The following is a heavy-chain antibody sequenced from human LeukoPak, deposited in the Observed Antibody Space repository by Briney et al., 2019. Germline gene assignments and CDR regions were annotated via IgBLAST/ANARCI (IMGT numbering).Heavy chain of an antibody. Sequence: GSLRLSCAASGFTVSNTFMSWVRQAPGKGLEWIAEIDHRGDTNYNPSVKSRVTISVDTSKNQFSLKVRSLSAADTAVYYCARGATISETGYFDFWGQGTLVTVSS. J-gene: IGHJ4*03. D-gene: IGHD5-24*01. CDR1: GFTVSNTF. CDR2: IDHRGDT. CDR3: ARGATISETGYFDF. V-gene: IGHV4-34*01.